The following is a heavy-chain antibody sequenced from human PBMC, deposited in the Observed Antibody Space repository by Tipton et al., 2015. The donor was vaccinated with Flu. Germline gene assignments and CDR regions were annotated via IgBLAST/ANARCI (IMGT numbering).Heavy chain of an antibody. D-gene: IGHD3-10*02. Sequence: TLSLSCTVSGGSIGSFYWNWIRQPPGKGLEWIGSSHHSGGTYYNPSLKSRVIISVDTSKTHFSLRLTSVTAADTAVYYCARHTGDSVRGVIDYWGQGNLVIVSS. CDR3: ARHTGDSVRGVIDY. CDR1: GGSIGSFY. CDR2: SHHSGGT. V-gene: IGHV4-59*08. J-gene: IGHJ4*02.